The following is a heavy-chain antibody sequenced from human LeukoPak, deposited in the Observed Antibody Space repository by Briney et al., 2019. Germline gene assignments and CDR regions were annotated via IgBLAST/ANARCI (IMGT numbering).Heavy chain of an antibody. CDR1: GGSISSSSSY. V-gene: IGHV4-39*01. D-gene: IGHD1-7*01. CDR2: IYYSGST. Sequence: PSETLSLTCTVSGGSISSSSSYWGWIRQPPGKGLEWIGSIYYSGSTYYNPSLKSRVIISVDTSKNQFSLKLSSVTAADTAVYYCARLPRYNWSYSASYMDVWGKGTTVTVSS. CDR3: ARLPRYNWSYSASYMDV. J-gene: IGHJ6*03.